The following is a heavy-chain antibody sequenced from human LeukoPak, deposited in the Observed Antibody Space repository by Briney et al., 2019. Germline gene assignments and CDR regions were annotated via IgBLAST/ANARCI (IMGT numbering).Heavy chain of an antibody. J-gene: IGHJ4*02. CDR3: ARGQYYYDSSGYPYYFDY. V-gene: IGHV4-39*07. Sequence: SETLSLTCTVSGGSISSGGYYWSWIRQPPGKGLEWIGEINHSGSTNYNPSLKSRVTISVDTSKNQFSLKLSSVTAADTAVYYCARGQYYYDSSGYPYYFDYWGQGTLVTVSS. CDR2: INHSGST. D-gene: IGHD3-22*01. CDR1: GGSISSGGYY.